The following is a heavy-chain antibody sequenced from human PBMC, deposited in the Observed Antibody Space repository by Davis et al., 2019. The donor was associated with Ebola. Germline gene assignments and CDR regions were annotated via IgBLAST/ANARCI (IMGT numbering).Heavy chain of an antibody. D-gene: IGHD6-19*01. J-gene: IGHJ4*02. V-gene: IGHV1-46*01. Sequence: AASVKVSCKASGYTFTSYYMHWVRQAPGQGLEWMGIINPSGGSTSYAQKFQGRVTITADESTSTAYMELSSLRSEDTAVYYCARDAPLSSGYSSGWFDYWGQGTLVTVSS. CDR3: ARDAPLSSGYSSGWFDY. CDR2: INPSGGST. CDR1: GYTFTSYY.